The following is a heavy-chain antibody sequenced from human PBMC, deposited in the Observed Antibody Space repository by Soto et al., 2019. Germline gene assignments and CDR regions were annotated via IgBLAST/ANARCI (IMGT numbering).Heavy chain of an antibody. CDR1: GYSFTSYW. CDR2: IDPSDSYT. J-gene: IGHJ5*02. V-gene: IGHV5-10-1*01. Sequence: GESLKISFKGSGYSFTSYWISWVRQMPGKGLEWMGRIDPSDSYTNYSPSFQGHVTISADKSISTAYLQWSSLKASDTAMYYCAREDRSLNWFDPWGQGTLVTVSS. D-gene: IGHD6-13*01. CDR3: AREDRSLNWFDP.